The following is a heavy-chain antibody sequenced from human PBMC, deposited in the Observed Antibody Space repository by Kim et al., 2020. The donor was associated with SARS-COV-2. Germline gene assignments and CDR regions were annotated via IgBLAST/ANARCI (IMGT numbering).Heavy chain of an antibody. CDR3: VRDLTYDYSY. D-gene: IGHD2-21*01. V-gene: IGHV3-23*05. Sequence: YPNTGKGRFTVSRDNSKSTLYRQMNSLRAEDTAVYYCVRDLTYDYSYWGQGTLVTVSS. J-gene: IGHJ4*02.